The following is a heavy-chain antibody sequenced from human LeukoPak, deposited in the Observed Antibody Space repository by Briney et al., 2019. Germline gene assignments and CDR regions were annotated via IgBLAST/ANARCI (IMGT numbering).Heavy chain of an antibody. Sequence: ASVKVSCKASGYTFTSYAMNWVRQAPGQGLEWTGWINTNTGNPTYAQGFTGRFVFSLDTSVNTAYLQISSLKAEDTAVYFCARVPILKLQLISDRDYWGQGTLVTVSS. D-gene: IGHD6-13*01. J-gene: IGHJ4*02. CDR3: ARVPILKLQLISDRDY. CDR2: INTNTGNP. V-gene: IGHV7-4-1*02. CDR1: GYTFTSYA.